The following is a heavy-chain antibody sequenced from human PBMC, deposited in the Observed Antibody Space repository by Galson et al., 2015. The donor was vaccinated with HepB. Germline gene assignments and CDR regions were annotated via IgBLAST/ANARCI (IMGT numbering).Heavy chain of an antibody. CDR3: ARGPPGVTWGWLQFPYYFDY. Sequence: SPSFGDTVSSNSAAYNWIRQSPSRGREWLGRTYYMSKRYNDYAVSIKSRITINPGTSKNQFSLQLNSVTPEDTAVYYCARGPPGVTWGWLQFPYYFDYWGQGTLVTVSS. CDR2: TYYMSKRYN. D-gene: IGHD5-24*01. CDR1: GDTVSSNSAA. J-gene: IGHJ4*02. V-gene: IGHV6-1*01.